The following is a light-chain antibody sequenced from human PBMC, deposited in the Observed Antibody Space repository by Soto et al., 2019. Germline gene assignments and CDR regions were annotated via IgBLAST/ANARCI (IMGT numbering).Light chain of an antibody. CDR2: LNSDGRH. V-gene: IGLV4-69*01. CDR3: QTWGTGIHVV. Sequence: QSVLTQSPSASASLGASVKLTCTLSSGHSSYDIAWHQQQPEKGPRYLMKLNSDGRHSRGDGIPDRFSGSSSGAERYLTISSLQSEDEADYYCQTWGTGIHVVFGGGTKRTVL. J-gene: IGLJ2*01. CDR1: SGHSSYD.